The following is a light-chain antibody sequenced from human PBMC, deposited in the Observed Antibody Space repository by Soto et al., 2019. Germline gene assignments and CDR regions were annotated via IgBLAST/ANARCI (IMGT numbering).Light chain of an antibody. V-gene: IGLV2-14*01. Sequence: QSALTQPASVSGSPGQSITISCTGTSSDVGGYNYVSWYQQHPGKAPKLMIYDVSNWPSGVSNRFSGSKSGNTASLTISGLQAEDEADYYCSSYTSSSLCVFGGGTKLTVL. CDR3: SSYTSSSLCV. J-gene: IGLJ2*01. CDR1: SSDVGGYNY. CDR2: DVS.